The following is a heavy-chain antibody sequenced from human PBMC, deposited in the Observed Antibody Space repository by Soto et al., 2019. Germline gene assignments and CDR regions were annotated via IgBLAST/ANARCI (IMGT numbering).Heavy chain of an antibody. J-gene: IGHJ5*02. CDR3: AREIEGCSGGSCYPGYNWFDP. V-gene: IGHV4-38-2*02. CDR2: IYHSGST. Sequence: SETLSLTCAVSGYSISSGYYWGWIRQPPGKGLEWIGSIYHSGSTYYNPSLKSRVTISVDMSKNQFSLKLSSVTAADTAVYYCAREIEGCSGGSCYPGYNWFDPWRQGTLVTVSS. CDR1: GYSISSGYY. D-gene: IGHD2-15*01.